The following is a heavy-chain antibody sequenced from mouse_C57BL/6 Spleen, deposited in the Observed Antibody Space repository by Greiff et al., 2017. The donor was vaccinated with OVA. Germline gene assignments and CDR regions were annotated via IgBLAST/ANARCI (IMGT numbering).Heavy chain of an antibody. CDR2: IYPGSGST. V-gene: IGHV1-55*01. CDR3: AREVTTVVAKGDYFDY. J-gene: IGHJ2*01. Sequence: VQLQQPGAELVKPGASVKMSCKASGYTFTSYWITWVKQRPGQGLEWIGDIYPGSGSTNYNEKFKSKATLTVDTSSSTAYMQLSSLTSEDSAVYYCAREVTTVVAKGDYFDYWGQGTTLTVSS. CDR1: GYTFTSYW. D-gene: IGHD1-1*01.